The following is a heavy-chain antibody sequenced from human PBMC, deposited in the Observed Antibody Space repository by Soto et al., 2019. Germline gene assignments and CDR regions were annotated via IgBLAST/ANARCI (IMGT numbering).Heavy chain of an antibody. D-gene: IGHD6-19*01. J-gene: IGHJ4*01. CDR1: GYSISNGSY. Sequence: ETLSLTCTVSGYSISNGSYWSCIRQPPGKGPEWIASIYHGGTTFYNPSLKSRITISVDTSNNQFSLKLTSVTAADTAVYYCARVHVMVVAGSTFDYWGHGTLVTVSS. CDR2: IYHGGTT. V-gene: IGHV4-38-2*02. CDR3: ARVHVMVVAGSTFDY.